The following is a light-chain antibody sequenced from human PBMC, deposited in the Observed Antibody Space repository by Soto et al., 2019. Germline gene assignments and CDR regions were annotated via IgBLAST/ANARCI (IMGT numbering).Light chain of an antibody. V-gene: IGKV3-11*01. Sequence: EILLTQSPATLSLSPGERATLSCRASQSVSSYLAWYQQKPGQAPRLLIYDASNRATGIPARFSGSGSGTDFTLTISSLEPEDFGVYYCQQRRHWHSNTFGQGTRLEIK. CDR2: DAS. CDR1: QSVSSY. CDR3: QQRRHWHSNT. J-gene: IGKJ5*01.